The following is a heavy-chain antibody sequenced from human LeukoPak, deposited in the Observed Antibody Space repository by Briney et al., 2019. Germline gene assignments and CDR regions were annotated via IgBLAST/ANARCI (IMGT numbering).Heavy chain of an antibody. CDR3: ARDSSGYYLNYQFDY. V-gene: IGHV3-48*01. J-gene: IGHJ4*02. CDR1: GFAISDYS. CDR2: ISSSSNKV. D-gene: IGHD3-22*01. Sequence: GGSLRLSCAASGFAISDYSMNWVRQVPGKGLEWVSYISSSSNKVYYADSVKGRFTISRDNSKNTLYLQMNSLRAEDTAVYYCARDSSGYYLNYQFDYWGQGTLVTVSS.